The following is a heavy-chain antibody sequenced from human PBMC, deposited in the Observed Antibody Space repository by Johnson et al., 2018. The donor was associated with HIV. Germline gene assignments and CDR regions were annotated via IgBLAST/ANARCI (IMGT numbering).Heavy chain of an antibody. J-gene: IGHJ3*02. V-gene: IGHV3-30-3*01. CDR1: GFTFSSYA. Sequence: QVQLVESGGGVVQPGRSLRLSCAASGFTFSSYAMHWVRQAPGKGLEWVAVISYDGSNKYYADSVKGRFTISRDNSKNTLYLQMNSLRAEDTAVYYCARDSDSSSWYSECDIWGQGTMVTVSS. CDR3: ARDSDSSSWYSECDI. CDR2: ISYDGSNK. D-gene: IGHD6-13*01.